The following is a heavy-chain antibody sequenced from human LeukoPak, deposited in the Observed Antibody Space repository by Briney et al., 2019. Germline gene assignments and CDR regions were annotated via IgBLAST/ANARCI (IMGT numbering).Heavy chain of an antibody. V-gene: IGHV3-74*01. CDR3: ARPHLGIAVPDYFDY. J-gene: IGHJ4*02. Sequence: GGSLRLSCAGSGFTFSSYWMHWVRQAPGKGLVWVSRISTDASSTTYADSVKGRFTISRDNAKNSLYLQMNTLGAEDTAVYYCARPHLGIAVPDYFDYWGQGTLVTVSS. D-gene: IGHD6-19*01. CDR1: GFTFSSYW. CDR2: ISTDASST.